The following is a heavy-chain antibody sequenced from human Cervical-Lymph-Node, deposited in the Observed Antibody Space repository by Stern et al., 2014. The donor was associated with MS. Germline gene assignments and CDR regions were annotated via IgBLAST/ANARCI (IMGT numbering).Heavy chain of an antibody. Sequence: EVQLVESGGGLVQPGRSLRLSCAASGFTFDDYSMHWVRQAPGKGLEWVAGISRNSGSIGYADSVKGRFTISRDNAKNSLYLQMNSLRAEDTALYYCAKEKTGTTSDGMDVWGQGTTVTVSS. D-gene: IGHD1-1*01. V-gene: IGHV3-9*01. J-gene: IGHJ6*02. CDR2: ISRNSGSI. CDR1: GFTFDDYS. CDR3: AKEKTGTTSDGMDV.